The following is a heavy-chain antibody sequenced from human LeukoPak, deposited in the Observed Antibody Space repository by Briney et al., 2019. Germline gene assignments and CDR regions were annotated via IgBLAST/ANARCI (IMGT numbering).Heavy chain of an antibody. J-gene: IGHJ4*02. CDR1: GFTFSTYW. CDR3: ARVLAQQQGY. D-gene: IGHD6-13*01. V-gene: IGHV3-74*01. CDR2: INSDGRNT. Sequence: GGSLRLSCAASGFTFSTYWMHWVRQAPGKGLVWVSHINSDGRNTTYADSVTGRFTISRDNAKNTLYLQMNSLRAEDAAVYYCARVLAQQQGYWGQGTLVTVSS.